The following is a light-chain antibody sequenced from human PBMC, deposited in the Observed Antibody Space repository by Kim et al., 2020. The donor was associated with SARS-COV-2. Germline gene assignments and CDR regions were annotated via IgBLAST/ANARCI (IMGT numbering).Light chain of an antibody. Sequence: VYPGQTASITCSGDKLGDKYACWYQQKPGQSPVLVIYQDSKRPSGIPERFSGSNSGNTATLTISGTQAMDEADYYCQAWDSSTVVFGGGTKLTVL. CDR3: QAWDSSTVV. J-gene: IGLJ2*01. CDR1: KLGDKY. V-gene: IGLV3-1*01. CDR2: QDS.